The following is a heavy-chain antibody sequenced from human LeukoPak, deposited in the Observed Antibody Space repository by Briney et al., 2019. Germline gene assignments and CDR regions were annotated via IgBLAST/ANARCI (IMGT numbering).Heavy chain of an antibody. Sequence: GGSLRLSCAASGFTFSSYGMHWVRQAPGKGLEWVAFIRYDGSNKYYADSVKGRFTISRDNSKNTLYLQMNSLRAEDTAVYYCARAHNWKYGSFDFWGQGTLVTVSS. CDR2: IRYDGSNK. CDR3: ARAHNWKYGSFDF. V-gene: IGHV3-30*02. D-gene: IGHD1-7*01. J-gene: IGHJ4*02. CDR1: GFTFSSYG.